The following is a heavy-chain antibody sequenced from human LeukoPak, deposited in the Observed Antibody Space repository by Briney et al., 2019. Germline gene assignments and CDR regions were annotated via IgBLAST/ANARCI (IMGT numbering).Heavy chain of an antibody. J-gene: IGHJ4*02. CDR1: GGTFSSYA. CDR2: IIPIFGTA. V-gene: IGHV1-69*05. CDR3: AREAAYYDSSGYPGDY. Sequence: SVKVSCKASGGTFSSYAISWVRQAPGQGLEWMGGIIPIFGTASYAQKFQGRVTMTRDMSTSTVYMELSSLRSEDTAVYCCAREAAYYDSSGYPGDYWGQGTLVTVSS. D-gene: IGHD3-22*01.